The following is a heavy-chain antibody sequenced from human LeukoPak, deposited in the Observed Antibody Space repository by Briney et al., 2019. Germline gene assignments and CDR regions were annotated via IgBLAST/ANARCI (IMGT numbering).Heavy chain of an antibody. CDR3: AKDWFATTDY. Sequence: TGGSLRLSCAASGFPFTITWMHWFRQVPGKGLMWVSLITTDETTTYADSVRGRFTISRDDAKNTVHLQMNSLRVEDTAVYYCAKDWFATTDYWGQGILVTVSS. CDR2: ITTDETT. CDR1: GFPFTITW. J-gene: IGHJ4*02. D-gene: IGHD1/OR15-1a*01. V-gene: IGHV3-74*01.